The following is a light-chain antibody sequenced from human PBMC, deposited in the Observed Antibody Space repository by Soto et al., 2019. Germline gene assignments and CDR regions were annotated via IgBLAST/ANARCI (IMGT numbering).Light chain of an antibody. J-gene: IGKJ4*01. CDR2: GAS. CDR1: ESVSSN. Sequence: VMTQSPATLSVSPGERATLSCRASESVSSNLAWYQQRPGQAPRLLIYGASTRATDTPVRFRGSGSGTEFTLTISSLQSEDFAVYYCQQFGVSPTFGGGTKVDIK. CDR3: QQFGVSPT. V-gene: IGKV3-15*01.